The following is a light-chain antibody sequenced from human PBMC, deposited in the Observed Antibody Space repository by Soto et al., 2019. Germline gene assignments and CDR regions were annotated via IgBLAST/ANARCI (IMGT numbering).Light chain of an antibody. J-gene: IGKJ1*01. V-gene: IGKV3-15*01. Sequence: EIVLTQSPATVSLSPGGRATLSCRATQSVTSNLAWYQQKPGHAPRLLIYAASTRATDIPARFSGSGSGTEFTLTISSLQSEDFAVYYCQQYNNWPRTFGQGTKVDI. CDR1: QSVTSN. CDR2: AAS. CDR3: QQYNNWPRT.